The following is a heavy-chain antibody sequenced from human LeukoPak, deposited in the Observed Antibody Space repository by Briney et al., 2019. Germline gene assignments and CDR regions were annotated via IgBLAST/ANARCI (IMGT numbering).Heavy chain of an antibody. V-gene: IGHV3-72*01. CDR1: GFTFSDHY. D-gene: IGHD3-22*01. Sequence: GGSLRLSCAASGFTFSDHYMDWVRQAPGKGLEWVGRTRNKANSYTTEYAASVKGRFTISRDDSKNSLYLQMNSLKTEDTAVYYCAREGADSSGYEDQYYFDYWGQGTLVTVSS. J-gene: IGHJ4*02. CDR3: AREGADSSGYEDQYYFDY. CDR2: TRNKANSYTT.